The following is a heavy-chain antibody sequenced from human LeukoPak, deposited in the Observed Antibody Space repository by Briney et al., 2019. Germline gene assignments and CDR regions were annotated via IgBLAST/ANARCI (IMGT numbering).Heavy chain of an antibody. V-gene: IGHV3-21*01. D-gene: IGHD6-13*01. Sequence: GGSLRLSCAASGFTLSSYWMSWVRQAPGKGLEWVSSISSSSSYKYYADSVRGRFTISRDNAKTSLYLQMNSLRAEDTAVYYCARDNELAAAGTFDYWGQGTLVTVSS. J-gene: IGHJ4*02. CDR3: ARDNELAAAGTFDY. CDR1: GFTLSSYW. CDR2: ISSSSSYK.